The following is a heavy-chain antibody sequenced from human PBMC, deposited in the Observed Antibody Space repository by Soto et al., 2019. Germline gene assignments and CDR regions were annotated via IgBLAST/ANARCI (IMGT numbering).Heavy chain of an antibody. D-gene: IGHD3-10*01. CDR3: ARGVKGRYGSGSYYPIYNWFDP. CDR2: INHSGST. V-gene: IGHV4-34*01. J-gene: IGHJ5*02. CDR1: GGSFSGYY. Sequence: QVQLQQWGAGLLKPSETLSLTCAVYGGSFSGYYWSWIRQPPGKGLEWIGEINHSGSTNYNPSLKSRVTISVDTSKNQFSLKLSSVTAADTAVYYCARGVKGRYGSGSYYPIYNWFDPWGQGTLVTVSS.